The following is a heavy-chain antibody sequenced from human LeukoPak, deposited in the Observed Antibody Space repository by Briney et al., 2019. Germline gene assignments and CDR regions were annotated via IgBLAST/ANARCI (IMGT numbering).Heavy chain of an antibody. V-gene: IGHV4-39*01. D-gene: IGHD3-3*01. Sequence: SETLSLTCTVSRDSISSNGFYWGWIRQPPGKGPEWVGRIYYSGRTNYSPSLKSRLTISVDPSKDQFSLRLTSVTTADTAVYFCARSGNYDFWSGYYPPLFFDYWGQGILVTVSS. CDR1: RDSISSNGFY. CDR3: ARSGNYDFWSGYYPPLFFDY. J-gene: IGHJ4*02. CDR2: IYYSGRT.